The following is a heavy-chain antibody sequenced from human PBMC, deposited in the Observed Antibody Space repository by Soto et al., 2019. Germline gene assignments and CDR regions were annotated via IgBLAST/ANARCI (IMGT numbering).Heavy chain of an antibody. J-gene: IGHJ3*01. CDR3: ATYHVEQLARAFAG. Sequence: PVVSLRLSCAVSGFTFSNYAMTWVRQAPGKGLEWVSAIGSSGVTTTIYYADSVKGRFTISRDNSKNTLYLQMDSLRAEDTAVYYCATYHVEQLARAFAGWGPGTMVTV. D-gene: IGHD6-13*01. CDR2: IGSSGVTTTI. V-gene: IGHV3-23*01. CDR1: GFTFSNYA.